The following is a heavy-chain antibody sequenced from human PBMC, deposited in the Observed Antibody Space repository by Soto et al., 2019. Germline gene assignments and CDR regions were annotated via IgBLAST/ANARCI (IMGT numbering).Heavy chain of an antibody. J-gene: IGHJ6*02. Sequence: EVQLVESGGGLVKPGGSLRLSCAASGFTFSSYSMNWVRQAPGKGLEWVSSISSSTSYIYYADSVKGRFTISRDNAKNSQYLQMNSLRAEDTAVYYCARMGSVTTFSWSDYYYGMDVWGQGTTVTVSS. CDR3: ARMGSVTTFSWSDYYYGMDV. CDR2: ISSSTSYI. CDR1: GFTFSSYS. D-gene: IGHD4-17*01. V-gene: IGHV3-21*01.